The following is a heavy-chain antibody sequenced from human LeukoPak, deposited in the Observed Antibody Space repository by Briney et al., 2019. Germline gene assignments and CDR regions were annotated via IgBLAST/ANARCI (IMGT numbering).Heavy chain of an antibody. V-gene: IGHV1-8*01. CDR3: AISITARPNLYYFDH. Sequence: ASVKVSCKASGYTFTSYDINWVRQATGQGLEWMGWMNPNSGNTGYAQKFQGRVTMTRNTSISTAYMELSSLRSEDTAVYYCAISITARPNLYYFDHWGQGTLVTVSS. CDR2: MNPNSGNT. CDR1: GYTFTSYD. J-gene: IGHJ4*02. D-gene: IGHD6-6*01.